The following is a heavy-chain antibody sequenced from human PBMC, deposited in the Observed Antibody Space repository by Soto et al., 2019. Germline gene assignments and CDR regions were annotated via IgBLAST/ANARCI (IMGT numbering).Heavy chain of an antibody. CDR2: IWYDGSNK. CDR3: AREEGLKYYFDY. Sequence: VAVIWYDGSNKYYADSVKGRFTISRDNSKNTLYLQMNSLRAEDTAVYYCAREEGLKYYFDYWGQGTLVTVSS. V-gene: IGHV3-33*01. D-gene: IGHD6-6*01. J-gene: IGHJ4*02.